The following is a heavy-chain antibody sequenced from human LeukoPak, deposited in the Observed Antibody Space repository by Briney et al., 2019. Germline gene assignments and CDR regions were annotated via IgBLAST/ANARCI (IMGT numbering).Heavy chain of an antibody. Sequence: PSETLSLTCTVSGGSISSYYWRWIRQPPGKGLEWIGYIYTSGSTNYNPSLKSRVTISVDTSKNQFSLKLSSVTAADTAVYYCARHLSSSTFDYWGQGTLVTVSS. CDR1: GGSISSYY. D-gene: IGHD6-13*01. CDR3: ARHLSSSTFDY. CDR2: IYTSGST. J-gene: IGHJ4*02. V-gene: IGHV4-4*09.